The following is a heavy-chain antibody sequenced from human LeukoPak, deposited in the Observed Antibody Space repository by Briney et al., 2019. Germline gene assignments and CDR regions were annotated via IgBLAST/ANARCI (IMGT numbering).Heavy chain of an antibody. CDR1: GFTSSTYG. CDR3: ARDGAFWSGYPYYFDY. CDR2: TWYDGSNS. V-gene: IGHV3-33*01. Sequence: GGSLRLSCAASGFTSSTYGMHWVRQAPGKGLEWVAVTWYDGSNSYYADSVMGRFTISRDNSKNTLYLQMNSLRAEDTAVYYCARDGAFWSGYPYYFDYWGQGTLVTVSS. D-gene: IGHD3-3*01. J-gene: IGHJ4*02.